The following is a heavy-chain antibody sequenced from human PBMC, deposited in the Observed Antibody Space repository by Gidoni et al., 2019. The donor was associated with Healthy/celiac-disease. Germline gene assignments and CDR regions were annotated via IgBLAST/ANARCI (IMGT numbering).Heavy chain of an antibody. J-gene: IGHJ3*02. CDR2: IYTSGST. CDR1: GGSISSGSYY. D-gene: IGHD6-13*01. V-gene: IGHV4-61*02. CDR3: ARDPRPSKDSSSWHDAFDI. Sequence: QVQLQESGPGLVKPSQTLSLTCTVSGGSISSGSYYWSWIRQPAGKGLEWIGRIYTSGSTNYNPSLKSRVTISVDTSKNQFSLKLSSVTAADTAVYYCARDPRPSKDSSSWHDAFDIWGQGTMVTVSS.